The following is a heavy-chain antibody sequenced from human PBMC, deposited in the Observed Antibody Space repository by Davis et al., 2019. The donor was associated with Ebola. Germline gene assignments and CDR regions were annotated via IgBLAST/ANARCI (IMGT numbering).Heavy chain of an antibody. J-gene: IGHJ6*04. CDR3: AKGSVTIFGVAPDYYGMDV. CDR2: ISYDGSNK. Sequence: GESLKISCAASGFTFSSYGMHWVRQAPVKGLEWVAVISYDGSNKYYADSVKGRFTISRDNSKNTLYLQMNSLRAEDTAVYYCAKGSVTIFGVAPDYYGMDVWGKGTTVTVSS. V-gene: IGHV3-30*18. D-gene: IGHD3-3*01. CDR1: GFTFSSYG.